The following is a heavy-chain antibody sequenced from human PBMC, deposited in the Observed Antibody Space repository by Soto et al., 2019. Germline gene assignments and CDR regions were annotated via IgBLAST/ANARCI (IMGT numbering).Heavy chain of an antibody. CDR3: AREVVGAPIQGKEAYHI. CDR1: SGSIISYY. CDR2: INYSGST. J-gene: IGHJ3*02. V-gene: IGHV4-59*01. Sequence: PETPTFTCSGSSGSIISYYWSWIRQPPGKGLERIGYINYSGSTNYNPSLNSRVTISVDTSKNQFSLKLSSVTAADTAVYYGAREVVGAPIQGKEAYHIWGKGTIV. D-gene: IGHD1-26*01.